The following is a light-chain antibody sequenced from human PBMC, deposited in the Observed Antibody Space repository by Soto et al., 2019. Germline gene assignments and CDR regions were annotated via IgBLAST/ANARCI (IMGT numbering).Light chain of an antibody. Sequence: EIVVTQSPATLSLSPGERATLSCRASQSVISSYLAWYQQKPGQAPRLLIYGASSRATGIPDRFSGSGSGTDFTLTISSLEPEDFAVYYCQQRSNWPPITFGQGTRLEIK. CDR1: QSVISSY. V-gene: IGKV3D-20*02. CDR3: QQRSNWPPIT. CDR2: GAS. J-gene: IGKJ5*01.